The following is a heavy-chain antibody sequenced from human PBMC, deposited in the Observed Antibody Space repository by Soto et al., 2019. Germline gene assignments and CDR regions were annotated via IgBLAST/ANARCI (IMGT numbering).Heavy chain of an antibody. D-gene: IGHD1-26*01. CDR3: ARVGIVGTGPFDY. CDR2: IYHSGST. J-gene: IGHJ4*02. Sequence: QLQLQESGSGLVKPSQTLSLTCAVSGGSISSGGYSWSLIRQPPGKGLEWIGYIYHSGSTYYNPSLKSRVTISVDRSKNQFSLKLSSVTAADTAVYYCARVGIVGTGPFDYWGQGTLVTVSS. CDR1: GGSISSGGYS. V-gene: IGHV4-30-2*01.